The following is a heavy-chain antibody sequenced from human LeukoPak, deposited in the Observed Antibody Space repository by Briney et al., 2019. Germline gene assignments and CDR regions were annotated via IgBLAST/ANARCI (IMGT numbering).Heavy chain of an antibody. D-gene: IGHD1-1*01. Sequence: GGSLRLSCAASGFPFSSYWMAWVRQAPGKGLEWVATITLDGSDSYYVDSVKGRFTVSRDNAKNSLYLQMNSLRAEDTAVFYCTTENWYVFENWGQGSLVTVSS. V-gene: IGHV3-7*04. CDR2: ITLDGSDS. J-gene: IGHJ4*02. CDR3: TTENWYVFEN. CDR1: GFPFSSYW.